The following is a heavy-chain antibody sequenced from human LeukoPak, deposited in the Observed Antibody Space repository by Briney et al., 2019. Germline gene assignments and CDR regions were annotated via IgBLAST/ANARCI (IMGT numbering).Heavy chain of an antibody. D-gene: IGHD5-12*01. V-gene: IGHV4-59*01. CDR3: ARDFLPPHYTATIRPDWYFDL. CDR2: IYYSGTT. J-gene: IGHJ2*01. Sequence: SETLSLTCTVSGGSLNSYYWSWVRQPPGEGLEWIGNIYYSGTTSYNPSLESRVIISVDTSKNQFSLKLSSVTAADTAVYYCARDFLPPHYTATIRPDWYFDLWGRGTLVTVSS. CDR1: GGSLNSYY.